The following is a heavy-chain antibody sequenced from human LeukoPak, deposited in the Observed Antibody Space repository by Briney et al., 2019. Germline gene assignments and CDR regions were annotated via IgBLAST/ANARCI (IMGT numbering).Heavy chain of an antibody. CDR1: GGSISSYY. V-gene: IGHV4-59*01. CDR3: ARDLYGDYAGGDDAFDI. CDR2: IYYSGST. Sequence: SETLSLTCTVSGGSISSYYWSWIRQPPGKGLEWIGYIYYSGSTNYNPSLKSRVTISVDTSKNQFSLKLSSVTAADTAVYYCARDLYGDYAGGDDAFDIWGQGTMVTVSS. D-gene: IGHD4-17*01. J-gene: IGHJ3*02.